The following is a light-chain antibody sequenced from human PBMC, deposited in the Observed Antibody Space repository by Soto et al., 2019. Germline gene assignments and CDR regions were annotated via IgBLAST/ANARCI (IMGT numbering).Light chain of an antibody. CDR3: CSYAGSYSYV. Sequence: QSALTQPRSVSGSPGRSVTISCTGTSSDVGGYNYVSWYQEQPGKAPKLMIYDVSKRPSGVPDRFSGSKSGNTASLTISGLQAEDEADYYCCSYAGSYSYVFGTGTKLTVL. J-gene: IGLJ1*01. CDR1: SSDVGGYNY. CDR2: DVS. V-gene: IGLV2-11*01.